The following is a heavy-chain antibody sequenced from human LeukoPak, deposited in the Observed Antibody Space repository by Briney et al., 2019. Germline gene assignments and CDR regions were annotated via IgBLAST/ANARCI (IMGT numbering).Heavy chain of an antibody. CDR3: ARGAAYYYDSSGYSNPEYFQH. D-gene: IGHD3-22*01. J-gene: IGHJ1*01. CDR2: IIPIFGTA. V-gene: IGHV1-69*01. CDR1: GGTFSSYA. Sequence: SVKVSCKASGGTFSSYAISWVRQAPGQGLEWMGGIIPIFGTANYAQKFQGRVTITADESTSTAYMELSSLRSEDTAVYYCARGAAYYYDSSGYSNPEYFQHWGQGTLVTVSS.